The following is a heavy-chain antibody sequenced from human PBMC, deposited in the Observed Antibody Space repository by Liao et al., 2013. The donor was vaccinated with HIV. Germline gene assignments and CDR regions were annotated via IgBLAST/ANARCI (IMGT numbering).Heavy chain of an antibody. CDR1: GGSISSTAYY. CDR2: IHYGGTT. D-gene: IGHD2-8*01. CDR3: AREYCTSSTCSDY. Sequence: QLQLQESGPGLVKPSETLSLTCTVSGGSISSTAYYWGWIRQSPETGLEWIGSIHYGGTTYYNPSLESRVTISVDTSKNQFSLKLYSLTAADTAVYYCAREYCTSSTCSDYWGQGTLVTVSS. V-gene: IGHV4-39*07. J-gene: IGHJ4*02.